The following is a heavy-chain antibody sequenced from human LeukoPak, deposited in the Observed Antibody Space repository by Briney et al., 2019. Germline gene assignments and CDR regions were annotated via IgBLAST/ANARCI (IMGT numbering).Heavy chain of an antibody. CDR2: INGYGSTT. J-gene: IGHJ6*02. CDR3: TRDLGYGMDV. D-gene: IGHD3-16*01. V-gene: IGHV3-74*01. Sequence: GGSLRLSCEASGFTFSIYWLHWVRQAPGKGLVWVSRINGYGSTTAYADSVKGRFTISRDNAKNTMYLQMNSLRAEDTAVYYCTRDLGYGMDVWGQGTTVTVSS. CDR1: GFTFSIYW.